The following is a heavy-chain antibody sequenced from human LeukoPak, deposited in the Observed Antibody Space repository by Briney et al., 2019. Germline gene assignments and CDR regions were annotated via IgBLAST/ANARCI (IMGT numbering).Heavy chain of an antibody. CDR2: IYYSGST. D-gene: IGHD5-18*01. V-gene: IGHV4-59*01. CDR1: GGSISSYY. CDR3: AHQSMVTGDAFDI. Sequence: SETLSLTCTVSGGSISSYYWSWIRQAPGKGLEWIGYIYYSGSTTYNPSLKSRVTISVDTSKNQFSLKLSSVTAADTAVYYCAHQSMVTGDAFDIWGQGTMVTVSS. J-gene: IGHJ3*02.